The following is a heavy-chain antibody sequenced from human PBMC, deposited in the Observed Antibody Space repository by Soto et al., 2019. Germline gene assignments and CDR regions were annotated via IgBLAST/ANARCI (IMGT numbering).Heavy chain of an antibody. Sequence: PGGSLRLSCAASGFTFSNAWMNWVRQAPGKGLEWVGRIKSKTDGGTTDYAAPVKGRFSISRDDSKNTLYLQMNSLKTEDTAVYYCTTVDIVRGVIINPYYYGVDVWGQGTTVTVSS. D-gene: IGHD3-10*02. CDR2: IKSKTDGGTT. CDR1: GFTFSNAW. J-gene: IGHJ6*02. V-gene: IGHV3-15*07. CDR3: TTVDIVRGVIINPYYYGVDV.